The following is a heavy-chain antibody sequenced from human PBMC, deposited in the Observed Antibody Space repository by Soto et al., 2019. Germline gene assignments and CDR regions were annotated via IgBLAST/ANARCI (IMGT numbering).Heavy chain of an antibody. D-gene: IGHD2-15*01. CDR2: ISGSGGST. J-gene: IGHJ4*02. CDR3: AKDGDIVVVVAATRGYDY. V-gene: IGHV3-23*01. Sequence: AGSLILSCAASGVPFSSYAMSWVRMAPGKGLEWVSAISGSGGSTYYADSVKGRFTISRDNSKNTLYLQMNSLRAEDTAVYYCAKDGDIVVVVAATRGYDYWAQGT. CDR1: GVPFSSYA.